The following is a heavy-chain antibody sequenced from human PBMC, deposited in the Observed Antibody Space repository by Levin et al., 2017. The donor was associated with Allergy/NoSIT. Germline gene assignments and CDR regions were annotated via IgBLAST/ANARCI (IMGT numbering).Heavy chain of an antibody. V-gene: IGHV4-30-2*01. CDR1: GGSISSGGYS. Sequence: SQTLSLTCAVSGGSISSGGYSWSWIRQPPGKGLEWIGYIYHSGSTYYNPSLKSRVTISVDRSKNQFSLKLSSVTAADTAVYYCARGIPPPTVRYCSSTSCYAMGYFDYWGQGTLVTVSS. J-gene: IGHJ4*02. CDR2: IYHSGST. CDR3: ARGIPPPTVRYCSSTSCYAMGYFDY. D-gene: IGHD2-2*01.